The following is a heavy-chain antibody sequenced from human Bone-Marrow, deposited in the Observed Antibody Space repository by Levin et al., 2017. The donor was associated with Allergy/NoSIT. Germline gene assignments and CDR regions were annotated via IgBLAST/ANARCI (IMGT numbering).Heavy chain of an antibody. V-gene: IGHV3-30*18. CDR2: ISYDGSNK. D-gene: IGHD3-3*01. J-gene: IGHJ4*02. Sequence: PGGSLRLSCAASGFTFSSYGMHWVRQAPGKGLEWVAVISYDGSNKYYADSVKGRFTISRDNSKNTLYLQMNSLRAEDTAVYYCAKDIPRTAQNHYDFWSGLDYWGQGTLVTVSS. CDR3: AKDIPRTAQNHYDFWSGLDY. CDR1: GFTFSSYG.